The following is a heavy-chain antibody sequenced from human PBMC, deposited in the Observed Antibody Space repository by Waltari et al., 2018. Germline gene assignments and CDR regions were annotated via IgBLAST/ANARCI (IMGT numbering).Heavy chain of an antibody. J-gene: IGHJ4*02. CDR3: GKAGSAYYFDF. Sequence: EVQLLESGGDLVQPGGSLRLSCAASGFTFSIYAMTWVRQAPGKGLQSVSVISGDGDHTFYADSVKGRFTSSRDNSRNMLYLQMDSLRADDTAQYYCGKAGSAYYFDFWGQGALVTVSS. V-gene: IGHV3-23*01. D-gene: IGHD3-3*01. CDR1: GFTFSIYA. CDR2: ISGDGDHT.